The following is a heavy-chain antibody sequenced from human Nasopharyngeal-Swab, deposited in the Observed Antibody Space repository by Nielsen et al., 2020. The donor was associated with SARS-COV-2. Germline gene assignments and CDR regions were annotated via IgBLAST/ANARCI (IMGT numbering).Heavy chain of an antibody. CDR2: IYHSGST. D-gene: IGHD3-10*01. CDR3: ARPGVWFGELKNDAFDI. Sequence: WIPQPPGKGLEWIGSIYHSGSTYYNPSLKSRVTISVDTSKNQFSLKLSSVTAADTAVYYCARPGVWFGELKNDAFDIWGQGTMVTVSS. V-gene: IGHV4-38-2*01. J-gene: IGHJ3*02.